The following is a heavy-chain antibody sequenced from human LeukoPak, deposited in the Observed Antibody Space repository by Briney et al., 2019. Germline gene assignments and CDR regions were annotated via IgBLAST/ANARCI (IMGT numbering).Heavy chain of an antibody. J-gene: IGHJ6*02. D-gene: IGHD5/OR15-5a*01. CDR1: GYTFTSYG. CDR3: ARDWVSLRGYYYGMDV. Sequence: ASVKVSCKASGYTFTSYGISWVRHAPGQGLEWRGWISAYNDNTNYTQKLQSRVTMTTDTSTSTAYMELRSLRSDDTAVYYCARDWVSLRGYYYGMDVWGQGTTVTVSS. CDR2: ISAYNDNT. V-gene: IGHV1-18*01.